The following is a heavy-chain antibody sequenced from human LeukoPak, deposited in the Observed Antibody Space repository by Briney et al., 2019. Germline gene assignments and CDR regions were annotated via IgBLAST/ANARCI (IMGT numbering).Heavy chain of an antibody. CDR2: IYHGGST. D-gene: IGHD3-10*01. CDR1: GYSISSGYY. Sequence: PSEALSLTCTVSGYSISSGYYWGWIRQPPGKELEWIGSIYHGGSTYDNPSLKSRVTISVDTSKNQFSLKLSSVTAADTAVYYCARDLGGYYGSGSYYHGPPMWVNWFDSWGQGTLVTVSS. CDR3: ARDLGGYYGSGSYYHGPPMWVNWFDS. V-gene: IGHV4-38-2*02. J-gene: IGHJ5*01.